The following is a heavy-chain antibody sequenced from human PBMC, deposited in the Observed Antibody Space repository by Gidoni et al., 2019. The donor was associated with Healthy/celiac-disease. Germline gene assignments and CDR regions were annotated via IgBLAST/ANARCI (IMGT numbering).Heavy chain of an antibody. CDR3: ARWGCSGGSCHYYYGMDV. D-gene: IGHD2-15*01. Sequence: EVQLVESGGGLVQPGGALRLSCAPSGFTFSRSWMSWFRQAPGKGLECVAKIKQDGSEKYYVDSVKGRFTISRDNAKNALYLQMNSLRAEDTAVYYCARWGCSGGSCHYYYGMDVWGQGTTVTVSS. CDR1: GFTFSRSW. J-gene: IGHJ6*02. CDR2: IKQDGSEK. V-gene: IGHV3-7*04.